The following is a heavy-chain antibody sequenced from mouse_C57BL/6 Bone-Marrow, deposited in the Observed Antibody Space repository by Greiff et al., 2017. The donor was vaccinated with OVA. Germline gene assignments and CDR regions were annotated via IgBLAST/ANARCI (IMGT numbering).Heavy chain of an antibody. V-gene: IGHV7-1*01. D-gene: IGHD4-1*01. CDR3: ASDNWDWYFDV. Sequence: EVMLVESGGGLVQSGRSLRLSCATSGFTFSDFYMEWVRQAPGKGLEWIAASRNKANDYTTEYSASVKGRFIVSRDTSQSILYLQMNALRAEDTAIYYCASDNWDWYFDVWGTGTTVTVSS. CDR1: GFTFSDFY. CDR2: SRNKANDYTT. J-gene: IGHJ1*03.